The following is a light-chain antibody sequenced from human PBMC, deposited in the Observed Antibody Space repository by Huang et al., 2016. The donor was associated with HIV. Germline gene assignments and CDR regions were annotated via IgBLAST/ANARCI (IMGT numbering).Light chain of an antibody. J-gene: IGKJ4*01. Sequence: DIVLIQSPDSLPVSLGERATITCKPSENILYRSDNKNYFAWYQQKPGQPPKLLVSWASTRESGVPDRFSGSGNGTEFTLTINNLQAEDVATYYCHQYYSAPLTFGGGTRVEIK. CDR1: ENILYRSDNKNY. CDR3: HQYYSAPLT. V-gene: IGKV4-1*01. CDR2: WAS.